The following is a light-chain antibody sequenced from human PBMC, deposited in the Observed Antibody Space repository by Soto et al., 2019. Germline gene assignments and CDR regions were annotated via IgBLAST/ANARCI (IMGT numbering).Light chain of an antibody. Sequence: NFMLTQPHSVSESPGKTVTISCTRSSASVVSNYVQWYQQRPGSVPTIVIYEDNQRPSGVPDRFSGSIDRSSNSASLTISGLKTEDEADYYCQSFDSNNVVFGGGTKVTVL. J-gene: IGLJ2*01. CDR1: SASVVSNY. CDR2: EDN. CDR3: QSFDSNNVV. V-gene: IGLV6-57*04.